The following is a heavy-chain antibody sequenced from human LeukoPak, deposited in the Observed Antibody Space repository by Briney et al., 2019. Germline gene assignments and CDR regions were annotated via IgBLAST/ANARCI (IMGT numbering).Heavy chain of an antibody. V-gene: IGHV1-2*02. D-gene: IGHD6-13*01. CDR1: GYTFTGHY. CDR2: INPNTSVT. J-gene: IGHJ4*02. Sequence: ASVKVSCKASGYTFTGHYVHWLRQAPGQGLEWMAWINPNTSVTNFAQKFQGRVTLTRDTSISTAYMELSRLTSDDTAVYYCARKGPNSSNWYYFDYWGQGTLVTVSS. CDR3: ARKGPNSSNWYYFDY.